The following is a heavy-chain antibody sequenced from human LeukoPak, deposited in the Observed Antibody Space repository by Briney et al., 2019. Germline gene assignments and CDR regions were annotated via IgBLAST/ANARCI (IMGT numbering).Heavy chain of an antibody. CDR2: ISGSGGNT. V-gene: IGHV3-23*01. CDR3: ARSTVGTSCCTAVDY. J-gene: IGHJ4*02. D-gene: IGHD1-26*01. Sequence: GGSLRLSCAASGFTFSSYAMNWVRQAPGKGLEWVSAISGSGGNTYYADSVKGRFTISRDNSKNTLYLQMNSLRAEDTAEYYCARSTVGTSCCTAVDYWGQGTLVTVSS. CDR1: GFTFSSYA.